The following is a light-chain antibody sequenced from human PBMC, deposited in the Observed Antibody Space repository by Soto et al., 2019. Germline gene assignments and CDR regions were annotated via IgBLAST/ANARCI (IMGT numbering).Light chain of an antibody. Sequence: DIQMTQSPSSLSASTGDRVTITCQASQDITNYLNWYQQKPGKAPKLLIYDASRLETGVPSRFSGSGSGTDFTFTISSLQPEDIATYYCQQYDNLPLTFGGGTKVDIK. CDR3: QQYDNLPLT. J-gene: IGKJ4*01. CDR2: DAS. V-gene: IGKV1-33*01. CDR1: QDITNY.